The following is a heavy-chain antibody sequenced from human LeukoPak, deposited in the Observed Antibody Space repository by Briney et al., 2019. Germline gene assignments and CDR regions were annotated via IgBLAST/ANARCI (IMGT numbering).Heavy chain of an antibody. CDR1: GFTFISYE. D-gene: IGHD3-10*02. Sequence: GGSLRLSCAASGFTFISYEMNWVRQAPGKGLEWVSYIDSSGTTIHYADSVKGRFTISRDNARESLYLQMNSLRAEDTAVYYCAELGITMIGGVWGKGTTVTISS. CDR2: IDSSGTTI. J-gene: IGHJ6*04. V-gene: IGHV3-48*03. CDR3: AELGITMIGGV.